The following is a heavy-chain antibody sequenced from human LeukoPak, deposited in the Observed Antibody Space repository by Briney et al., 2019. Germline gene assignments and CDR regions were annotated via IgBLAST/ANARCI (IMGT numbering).Heavy chain of an antibody. Sequence: SETLSLTCAVYGGSFSGYYWSWIRQPPGKGLEWIGEINHSGSTNYNPSLKSRVTISVDTSKDQFSLKLSYVTAADTAVYYCARRGRSGYYTYSWFDPWGQGTLVSVSS. CDR3: ARRGRSGYYTYSWFDP. J-gene: IGHJ5*02. CDR2: INHSGST. CDR1: GGSFSGYY. D-gene: IGHD3-3*01. V-gene: IGHV4-34*01.